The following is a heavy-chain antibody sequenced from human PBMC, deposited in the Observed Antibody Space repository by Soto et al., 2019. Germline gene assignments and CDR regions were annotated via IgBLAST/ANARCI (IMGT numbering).Heavy chain of an antibody. D-gene: IGHD1-26*01. CDR1: GYTFTDYR. Sequence: GASVKVSCKASGYTFTDYRMHWVRRAPGQGLEWMGMINPSGGSTSYAQKFQGRVTMTRDTSTSTVCMELSRLRSEDTAVYYCARERGAWGQGTLVTVSS. J-gene: IGHJ4*02. V-gene: IGHV1-46*01. CDR3: ARERGA. CDR2: INPSGGST.